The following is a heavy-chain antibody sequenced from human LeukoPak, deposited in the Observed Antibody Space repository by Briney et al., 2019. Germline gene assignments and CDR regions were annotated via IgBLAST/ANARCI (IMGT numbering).Heavy chain of an antibody. CDR2: INPSGGST. D-gene: IGHD6-19*01. Sequence: ASVKVSRKASGYTFTSYYMHWVRQAPGQGLEWMGIINPSGGSTSYAQKFQGRVTMTRDMSTSTVYMELSSLRSEDTAVYYCAREGYSSGWWAYWGQGTLVTVSS. CDR1: GYTFTSYY. J-gene: IGHJ4*02. CDR3: AREGYSSGWWAY. V-gene: IGHV1-46*01.